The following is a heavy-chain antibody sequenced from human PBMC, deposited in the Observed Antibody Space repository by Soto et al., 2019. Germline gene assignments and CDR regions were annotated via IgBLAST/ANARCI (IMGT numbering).Heavy chain of an antibody. Sequence: ASVKVSCKASGYTFTSYYMHWVRQAPGQGLEWMGIINPSGGSTSYAQKFQGRVTMTTDTSTSTAYMELRSLRSDDTAVYYCARDRMWGDWNYGLPYFDYWGQGTLVTVSS. CDR2: INPSGGST. J-gene: IGHJ4*02. CDR3: ARDRMWGDWNYGLPYFDY. V-gene: IGHV1-46*01. D-gene: IGHD1-7*01. CDR1: GYTFTSYY.